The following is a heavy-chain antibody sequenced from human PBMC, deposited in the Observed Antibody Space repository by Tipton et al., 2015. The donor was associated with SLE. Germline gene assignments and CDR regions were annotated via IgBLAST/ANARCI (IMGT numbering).Heavy chain of an antibody. CDR2: FDPNGST. Sequence: TLSPTCTVSGGSISGPYHWSWIRQAAGKGLEWIGRFDPNGSTRYNPSFQSRVTMSMDTSKKQFSLVLSSVTAADTAVYYCAAHAAGRGGSGYWGQGTLVTVSS. J-gene: IGHJ4*02. D-gene: IGHD2-15*01. CDR3: AAHAAGRGGSGY. CDR1: GGSISGPYH. V-gene: IGHV4-4*07.